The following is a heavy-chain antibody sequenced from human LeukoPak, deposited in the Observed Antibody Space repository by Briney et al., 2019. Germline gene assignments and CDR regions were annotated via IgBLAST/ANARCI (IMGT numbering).Heavy chain of an antibody. Sequence: PGGSLRLSCAASGFTFSSYAMSWVRQAPGKGLEWVSAVSGSGGSTYYADSVKGRFTISRDNSKNTLYLQMNSLRAEDTAVYYCAKDDYYDSSGYYHYWGQGTLVTVSS. D-gene: IGHD3-22*01. CDR3: AKDDYYDSSGYYHY. CDR2: VSGSGGST. V-gene: IGHV3-23*01. J-gene: IGHJ4*02. CDR1: GFTFSSYA.